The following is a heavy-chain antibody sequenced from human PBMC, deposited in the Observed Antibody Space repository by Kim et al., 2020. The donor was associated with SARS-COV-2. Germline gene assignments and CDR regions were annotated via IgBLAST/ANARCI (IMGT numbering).Heavy chain of an antibody. CDR1: GGTFSSYA. Sequence: SVKVSCKASGGTFSSYAISWVRQAPGQGLEWMGGIIPIFGTANYAHKFQGRVTITADESTSTAYMELSSLRSEDTAVYYCARLLGYSYGYRDLYYYYGMDVWGQGTTVTVSS. V-gene: IGHV1-69*13. D-gene: IGHD5-18*01. J-gene: IGHJ6*02. CDR2: IIPIFGTA. CDR3: ARLLGYSYGYRDLYYYYGMDV.